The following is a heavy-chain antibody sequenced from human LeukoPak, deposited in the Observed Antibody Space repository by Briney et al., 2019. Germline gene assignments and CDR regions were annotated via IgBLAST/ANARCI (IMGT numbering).Heavy chain of an antibody. CDR1: GGSISSYY. D-gene: IGHD3-22*01. Sequence: NPSETLSLTCTVSGGSISSYYWSWIRQPPGKGLEWIGYIYYSGSTNYNPSLKSRVTISVDTSKNQFSLKLSSVTAADTAVYYCARAPRGGSYDSTLDYWGQGTLVTVSS. CDR2: IYYSGST. J-gene: IGHJ4*02. V-gene: IGHV4-59*01. CDR3: ARAPRGGSYDSTLDY.